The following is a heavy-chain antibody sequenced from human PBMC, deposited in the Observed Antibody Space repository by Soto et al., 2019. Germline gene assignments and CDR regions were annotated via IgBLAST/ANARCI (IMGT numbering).Heavy chain of an antibody. V-gene: IGHV3-30-3*01. CDR3: ARDLGNNYGSFAY. D-gene: IGHD4-17*01. CDR1: GFTFSNYA. CDR2: ISYDGSNK. J-gene: IGHJ4*02. Sequence: HPGGSLRLSCVASGFTFSNYAMNWVRQAPGKGLEWVAVISYDGSNKYYADSVKGRITISRDNSRNTLYLQMNNLRAEDTAMYYCARDLGNNYGSFAYWGQGTLVTVYS.